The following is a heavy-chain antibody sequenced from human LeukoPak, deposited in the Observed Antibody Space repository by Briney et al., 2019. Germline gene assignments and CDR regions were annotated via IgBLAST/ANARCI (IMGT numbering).Heavy chain of an antibody. CDR2: INPNSGGT. CDR1: GYTFTGYY. CDR3: ARDDIVVDKAYYYMDV. J-gene: IGHJ6*03. V-gene: IGHV1-2*02. Sequence: GASVKVSCKASGYTFTGYYMHWVRQAPGQGLEWVGWINPNSGGTNYAQKFQGRVTMTRDTSISTAYMELSRLRSDDTAVYYCARDDIVVDKAYYYMDVWGKGTTVTVSS. D-gene: IGHD2-15*01.